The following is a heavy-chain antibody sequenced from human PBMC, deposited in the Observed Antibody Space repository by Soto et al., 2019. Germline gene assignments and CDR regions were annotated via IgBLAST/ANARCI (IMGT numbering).Heavy chain of an antibody. CDR1: GFTFSSYW. D-gene: IGHD6-13*01. Sequence: GGSLRLSCAASGFTFSSYWMSWVRQAPGKGLEWVANIKQDGSEKYYVDSVKGRFTISRDNAKNSLYLQMNSLRAEDTAVYYCARAPRITGYSSSWYAPYYYGMDVWGQGTTVTSP. CDR3: ARAPRITGYSSSWYAPYYYGMDV. J-gene: IGHJ6*02. CDR2: IKQDGSEK. V-gene: IGHV3-7*01.